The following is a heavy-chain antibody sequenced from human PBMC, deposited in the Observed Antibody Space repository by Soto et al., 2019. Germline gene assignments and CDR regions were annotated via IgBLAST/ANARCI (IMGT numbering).Heavy chain of an antibody. D-gene: IGHD2-15*01. CDR3: ARTSYCSGGSCYSIVGY. V-gene: IGHV3-21*01. CDR2: ISSSSSYI. J-gene: IGHJ4*02. CDR1: GFTFSSYS. Sequence: GGSLRLSCAASGFTFSSYSMNWVRQAPGKGLEWVSSISSSSSYIYYADSVKGRFTISRDNAKNSLYLQMNSLRAEDTAVFYCARTSYCSGGSCYSIVGYWGQGTLVTVSS.